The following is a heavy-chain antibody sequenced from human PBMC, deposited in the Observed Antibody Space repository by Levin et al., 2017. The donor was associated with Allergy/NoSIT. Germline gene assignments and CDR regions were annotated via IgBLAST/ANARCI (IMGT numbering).Heavy chain of an antibody. CDR1: GFSFSNAW. Sequence: LSLTCAASGFSFSNAWVSWVRQAPGKGLEWLGRIKSKTDGGTTDYAAPVKGRFTISRDDSKNTLYLQMNSLKTEDTAFYYCTTDPVFSSGWSYWGQGTLVTVSS. CDR2: IKSKTDGGTT. CDR3: TTDPVFSSGWSY. V-gene: IGHV3-15*01. J-gene: IGHJ4*02. D-gene: IGHD6-19*01.